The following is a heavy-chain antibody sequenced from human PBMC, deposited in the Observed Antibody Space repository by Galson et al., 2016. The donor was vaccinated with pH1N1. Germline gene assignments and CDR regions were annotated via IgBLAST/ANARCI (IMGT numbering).Heavy chain of an antibody. CDR1: GFMFSSYW. CDR2: INQDGSVK. V-gene: IGHV3-7*01. CDR3: ARAIAQGDSY. D-gene: IGHD2-21*01. Sequence: SLRLSCAASGFMFSSYWMTWVRQAPGKGLEWVANINQDGSVKYYVDSVKGRFTISRDSAKNSLYLQMDSLRAEDTAIYYCARAIAQGDSYWGQGTLVTVSS. J-gene: IGHJ4*02.